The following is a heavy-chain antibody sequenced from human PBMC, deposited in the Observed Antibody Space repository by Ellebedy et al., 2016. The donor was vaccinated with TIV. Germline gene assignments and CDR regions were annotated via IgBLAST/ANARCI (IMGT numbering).Heavy chain of an antibody. CDR1: GYSFTSYW. V-gene: IGHV5-51*01. CDR3: ARGASYPTIFGVVITNWFDP. Sequence: ASVKVSCKGSGYSFTSYWISWVRQMPGKGLEWMGIIYPGDSDTRYSPSFQGQVTISADKSISTAYLQWSSLKASDTAMYYCARGASYPTIFGVVITNWFDPWGQGTLVTVSS. D-gene: IGHD3-3*01. CDR2: IYPGDSDT. J-gene: IGHJ5*02.